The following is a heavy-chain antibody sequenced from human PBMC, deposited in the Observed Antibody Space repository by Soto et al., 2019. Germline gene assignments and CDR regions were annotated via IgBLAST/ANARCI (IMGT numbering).Heavy chain of an antibody. V-gene: IGHV3-48*02. D-gene: IGHD1-26*01. J-gene: IGHJ6*02. Sequence: GSLRLSCAASGFTFSSYSMNWVRQAPGKGLEWVSYISSSSSTIYYADSVKGRFTISRDNAKNSLYLQMNSLRDEDTAVYYCARDGEPDSGSYYGYYYYGMDVWGQGTTVTVS. CDR1: GFTFSSYS. CDR2: ISSSSSTI. CDR3: ARDGEPDSGSYYGYYYYGMDV.